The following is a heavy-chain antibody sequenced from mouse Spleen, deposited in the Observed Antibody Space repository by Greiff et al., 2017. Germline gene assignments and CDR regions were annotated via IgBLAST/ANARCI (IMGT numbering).Heavy chain of an antibody. V-gene: IGHV3-8*02. CDR2: ISYSGST. J-gene: IGHJ1*01. CDR1: GDSITSGY. CDR3: AGGNYYGSSGYFDV. Sequence: DVKLQESGPSLVKPSQTLSLTCSVTGDSITSGYWNWIRKFPGNKLEYMGYISYSGSTYYNPSLKSRISITRDTSKNQYYLQLNSVTTEDTATYYCAGGNYYGSSGYFDVWGAGTTVTVSS. D-gene: IGHD1-1*01.